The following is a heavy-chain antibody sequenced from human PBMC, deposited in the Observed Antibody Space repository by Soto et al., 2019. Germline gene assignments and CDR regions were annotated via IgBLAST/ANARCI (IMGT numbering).Heavy chain of an antibody. Sequence: EPLSLTCAVSGYSISSGYYWGWIRQPPGKGLEWIGSIYHSGSTYYNPSLKSRVTISVDTSKNQFSLKLSSVTAADTAVYYCASYYDSSGYPSWFDPWGQGTLVTVSS. CDR2: IYHSGST. D-gene: IGHD3-22*01. V-gene: IGHV4-38-2*01. CDR1: GYSISSGYY. J-gene: IGHJ5*02. CDR3: ASYYDSSGYPSWFDP.